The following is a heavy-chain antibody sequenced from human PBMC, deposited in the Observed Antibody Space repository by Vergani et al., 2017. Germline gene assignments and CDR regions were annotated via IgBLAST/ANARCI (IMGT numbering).Heavy chain of an antibody. Sequence: QVQLQESGPRLVKPSETLSLTCRVSGVSINSRYYWSWVRQPAGKGLQWIGRVYFTGSTNYNPSLGSRVSLSIDTSKNQFSLKLHSVSADDTAVYFCARAEFSTNYYGQSYYFDFWGQGIPVTVSA. CDR2: VYFTGST. CDR1: GVSINSRYY. CDR3: ARAEFSTNYYGQSYYFDF. V-gene: IGHV4-4*07. J-gene: IGHJ4*02. D-gene: IGHD3-22*01.